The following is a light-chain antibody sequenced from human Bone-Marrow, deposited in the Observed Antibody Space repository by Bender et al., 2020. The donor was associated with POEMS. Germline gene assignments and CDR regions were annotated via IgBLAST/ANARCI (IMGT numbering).Light chain of an antibody. Sequence: QSALTQSPSASGSPGQSVTISCTGTSSDIGSHNFVSWHQQHPGEAPKLKIYEVSKRPSGVPDRFSGSKSGNTASLTVSGLQPEDEADYYCSSYAGSNNYVFGTGTKVTVL. J-gene: IGLJ1*01. V-gene: IGLV2-8*01. CDR3: SSYAGSNNYV. CDR1: SSDIGSHNF. CDR2: EVS.